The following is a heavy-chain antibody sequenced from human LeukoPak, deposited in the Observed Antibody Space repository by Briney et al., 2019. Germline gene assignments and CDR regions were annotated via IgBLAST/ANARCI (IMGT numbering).Heavy chain of an antibody. V-gene: IGHV3-23*01. CDR1: GFTFSRYS. CDR2: ISGSGGST. CDR3: ANLKSKGCSSTSCYIGAFDI. D-gene: IGHD2-2*02. J-gene: IGHJ3*02. Sequence: GGSLRLSCEASGFTFSRYSVNWVRQAPGKGLEWVSAISGSGGSTYYADSVKGRFTISRDNSKNTLYLQMNSLRAEDTAVYYCANLKSKGCSSTSCYIGAFDIWGQGTMVTVSS.